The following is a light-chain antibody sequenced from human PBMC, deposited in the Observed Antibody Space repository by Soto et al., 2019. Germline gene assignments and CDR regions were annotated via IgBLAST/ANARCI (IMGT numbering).Light chain of an antibody. V-gene: IGKV1-39*01. CDR1: QSITNY. CDR3: QQTYMPACT. J-gene: IGKJ2*02. Sequence: DIPMTQSPSSLFAFVGDRVTITCRASQSITNYLNWYQQRPGKPPELLIYAASDLQSGVPPRFSGRGSGTDFTLTISNLQPEDFATYYCQQTYMPACTFGQGTKLEIK. CDR2: AAS.